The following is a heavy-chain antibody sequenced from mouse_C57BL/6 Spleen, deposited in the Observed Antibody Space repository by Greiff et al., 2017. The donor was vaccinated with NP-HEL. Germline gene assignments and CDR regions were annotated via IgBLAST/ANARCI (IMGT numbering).Heavy chain of an antibody. Sequence: VQLQQSGAELVRPGASVKLSCTASGFNIKDDYMHWVKQRPEQGLEWIGWIDPENGDTEYASKFQGKATITADTSSNTAYLQLSSLTSEDTAVYYCTFTTVVERTWFAYWGQGTLVTVSA. J-gene: IGHJ3*01. CDR1: GFNIKDDY. D-gene: IGHD1-1*01. CDR2: IDPENGDT. V-gene: IGHV14-4*01. CDR3: TFTTVVERTWFAY.